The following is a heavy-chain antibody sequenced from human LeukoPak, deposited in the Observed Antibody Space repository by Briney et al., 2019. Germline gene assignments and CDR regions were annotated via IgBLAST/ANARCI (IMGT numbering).Heavy chain of an antibody. CDR2: IKSDGSST. Sequence: GGSLSLSCGASGFTFGQYWMGWVRHAPGKGRVWVSRIKSDGSSTRSADSVQGRFTMSRDKAKNTLYLQMNSLSIEDAAVYYCVRDFGYDQAFDIWGQGTMVTVSS. V-gene: IGHV3-74*01. J-gene: IGHJ3*02. CDR3: VRDFGYDQAFDI. D-gene: IGHD5-12*01. CDR1: GFTFGQYW.